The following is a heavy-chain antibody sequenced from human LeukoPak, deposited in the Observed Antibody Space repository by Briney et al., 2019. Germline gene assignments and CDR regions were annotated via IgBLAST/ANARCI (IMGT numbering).Heavy chain of an antibody. CDR1: GLIFSKYW. D-gene: IGHD6-19*01. Sequence: GGSLRLSCAASGLIFSKYWMTWVRQAPGKGLEWVASIKPDGSEKYYLDSVKGRFTVSRDNAGDSLYLQMNSLRDDDTSVYFCARDASALYWGRGTLVTVSS. CDR2: IKPDGSEK. V-gene: IGHV3-7*01. J-gene: IGHJ4*02. CDR3: ARDASALY.